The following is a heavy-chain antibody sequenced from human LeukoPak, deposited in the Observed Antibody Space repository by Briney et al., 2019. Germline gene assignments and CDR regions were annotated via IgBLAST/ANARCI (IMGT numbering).Heavy chain of an antibody. V-gene: IGHV1-46*01. D-gene: IGHD6-13*01. Sequence: GASVKVSCKASGYTFPSYYMHWVRQAPGPGLEWVGKINPSGCSTSYAQKFPGRVPMTRDTSTGPSYMELGSLRSWDTAVYYCARDNVQQLVRWGQGTLVTVSS. CDR2: INPSGCST. CDR1: GYTFPSYY. CDR3: ARDNVQQLVR. J-gene: IGHJ4*02.